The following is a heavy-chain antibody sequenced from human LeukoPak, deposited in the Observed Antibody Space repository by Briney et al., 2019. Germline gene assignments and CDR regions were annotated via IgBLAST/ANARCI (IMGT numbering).Heavy chain of an antibody. J-gene: IGHJ4*02. CDR1: GGTFSSYA. V-gene: IGHV1-69*13. CDR2: IIPIFGTA. Sequence: SVKVSCKASGGTFSSYAISWVRQAPGQGLEWMGGIIPIFGTANYAQKFQGRVTITADESTSTAYMELSSLRSEDTAVYYCARGYGSGSYSPFDYWGQGTLVTVSS. D-gene: IGHD3-10*01. CDR3: ARGYGSGSYSPFDY.